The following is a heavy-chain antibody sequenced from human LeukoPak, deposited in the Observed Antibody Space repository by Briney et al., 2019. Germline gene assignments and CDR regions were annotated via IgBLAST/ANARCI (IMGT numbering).Heavy chain of an antibody. D-gene: IGHD3-10*02. V-gene: IGHV4-59*01. CDR3: ARGTMSAPYYYYYMDV. J-gene: IGHJ6*03. CDR2: IYYSGST. CDR1: GGSISSYY. Sequence: SETLSLTCTVSGGSISSYYWSWIRQPPGKGLEWIGYIYYSGSTNYNPSLKSRVTISVDTSKNQFSLKLSCVTAADTAVYYCARGTMSAPYYYYYMDVWGKGTTVTVSS.